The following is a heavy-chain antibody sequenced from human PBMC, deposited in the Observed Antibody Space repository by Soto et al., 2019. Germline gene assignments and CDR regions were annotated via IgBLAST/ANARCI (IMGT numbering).Heavy chain of an antibody. CDR1: GGSISSGGYY. CDR3: AILRAYNWTPWRGYYYYMDV. CDR2: IYYSGST. J-gene: IGHJ6*03. V-gene: IGHV4-31*03. Sequence: QVQLQESGPGLVKPSQTLSLTCTVSGGSISSGGYYWSWIRQHPGKGLEWIGYIYYSGSTYYNPSLKSRVTISVDTSKNQFSLKLSSVTAADTAVYYCAILRAYNWTPWRGYYYYMDVWGKGTTVTVSS. D-gene: IGHD1-1*01.